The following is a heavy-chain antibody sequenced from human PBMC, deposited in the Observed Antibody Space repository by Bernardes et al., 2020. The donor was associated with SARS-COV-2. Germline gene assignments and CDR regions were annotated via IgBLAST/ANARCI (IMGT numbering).Heavy chain of an antibody. J-gene: IGHJ4*02. D-gene: IGHD6-19*01. CDR3: ARGEQWLVAFDY. CDR2: ISDSGST. Sequence: SETLSLTRTVSGASISSYYWSWIRQSPGKGLEWIGYISDSGSTNYNPSLNSRVTISVDTSKNQFSLKLSSVTAADTAVYYCARGEQWLVAFDYWGQGTLVTVSS. V-gene: IGHV4-59*01. CDR1: GASISSYY.